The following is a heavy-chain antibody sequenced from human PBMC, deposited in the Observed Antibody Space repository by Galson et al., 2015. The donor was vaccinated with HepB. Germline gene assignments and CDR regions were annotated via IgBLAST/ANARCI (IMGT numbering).Heavy chain of an antibody. V-gene: IGHV3-66*02. CDR1: GFTVSSNY. CDR2: IYSGGST. D-gene: IGHD3-22*01. Sequence: SLRLSCAASGFTVSSNYTSWVRQAPGKGLEWVSVIYSGGSTYYADSVKGRFTISRDNSKNTLYLQMNSLRAEDTAVYYCARGSYYDSSGYYFSYWYFDLWGRGTLVTVSS. J-gene: IGHJ2*01. CDR3: ARGSYYDSSGYYFSYWYFDL.